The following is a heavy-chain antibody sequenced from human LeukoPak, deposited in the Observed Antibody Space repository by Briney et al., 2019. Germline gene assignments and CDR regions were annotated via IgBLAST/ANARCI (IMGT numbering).Heavy chain of an antibody. V-gene: IGHV4-39*01. CDR1: GGSIISSNYY. D-gene: IGHD3-3*01. CDR2: IYQSGSVSS. J-gene: IGHJ4*02. CDR3: ASTLRFLPYRRFDY. Sequence: KPSETLSLTCSVSGGSIISSNYYWGWIRQPPGKGLEWIGSIYQSGSVSSYYNPSLKSRVTIFGDTSKNQFFLRLSSVTAADTAVYYCASTLRFLPYRRFDYWGQGTLVTVPS.